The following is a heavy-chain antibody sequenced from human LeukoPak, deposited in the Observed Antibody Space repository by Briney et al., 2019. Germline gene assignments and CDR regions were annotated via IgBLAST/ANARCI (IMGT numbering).Heavy chain of an antibody. CDR1: GFSFSSFA. V-gene: IGHV3-30*04. CDR2: ISYDGSNK. J-gene: IGHJ4*02. D-gene: IGHD5-24*01. Sequence: PGGSLRLSCSASGFSFSSFAMHWVRQAPGKGLEWVAVISYDGSNKNYADSVKVRFTISRDNSKNTLYLQMNSLRAEDTAVYYCASQRWLQSSFDYWGQGTLVTVSS. CDR3: ASQRWLQSSFDY.